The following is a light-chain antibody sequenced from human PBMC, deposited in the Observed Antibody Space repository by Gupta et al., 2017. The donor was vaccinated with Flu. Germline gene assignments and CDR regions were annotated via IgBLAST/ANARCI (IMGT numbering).Light chain of an antibody. J-gene: IGLJ3*02. CDR3: AAWDDILNGVM. Sequence: QTVMSQPPSASESPGQRSTISCTGDDSNIRNNYVHWYQQVPGTAPRLVVYRNNKRPLGVPDRFSGSKSGTSASLAISGLRPEDEGIYYCAAWDDILNGVMFGGGTKLTVL. CDR1: DSNIRNNY. CDR2: RNN. V-gene: IGLV1-47*01.